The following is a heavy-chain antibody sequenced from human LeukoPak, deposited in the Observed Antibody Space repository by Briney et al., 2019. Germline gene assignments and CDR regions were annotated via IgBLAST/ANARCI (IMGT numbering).Heavy chain of an antibody. CDR1: GYTFTDYY. D-gene: IGHD3-10*01. CDR2: INPETGGT. J-gene: IGHJ5*02. Sequence: ASVKVSCKASGYTFTDYYMHWVRQAPGQGLEWMGRINPETGGTNSAQRFQGRVTMTRDTSIRTAYMEVSSVRSDDTAVYYCAREHLFSGSENYVLHNWFDPWGQGTLVTVSS. V-gene: IGHV1-2*02. CDR3: AREHLFSGSENYVLHNWFDP.